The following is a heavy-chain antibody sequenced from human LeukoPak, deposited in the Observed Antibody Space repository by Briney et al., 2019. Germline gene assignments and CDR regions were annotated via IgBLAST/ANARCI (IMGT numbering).Heavy chain of an antibody. V-gene: IGHV3-23*01. Sequence: GGSLRLSCGASGFTFSTYAMTWVRQAAGKGLEWVSSISAGGGGTSNADSVKGRFTISRDNSKNTLYLQMNSLTAEDTAVYYCAKRSRTEYYFDSWGQGTLVTVSS. CDR1: GFTFSTYA. CDR3: AKRSRTEYYFDS. J-gene: IGHJ4*02. CDR2: ISAGGGGT.